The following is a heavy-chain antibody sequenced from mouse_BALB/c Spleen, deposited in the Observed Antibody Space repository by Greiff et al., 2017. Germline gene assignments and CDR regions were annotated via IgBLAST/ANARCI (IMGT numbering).Heavy chain of an antibody. Sequence: VQLQQSGAELVRPGSSVKLSCTASGFAFSSYWMNWVKQRPGQGLEWIGQIYPGDGDTNYNEKFKRKATLTVDKSSSTAYMQLSSLTSEDSAVYYCTNIRGYSNYAFAYWGQGTLVTVSA. CDR2: IYPGDGDT. CDR3: TNIRGYSNYAFAY. V-gene: IGHV1-80*01. J-gene: IGHJ3*01. D-gene: IGHD2-5*01. CDR1: GFAFSSYW.